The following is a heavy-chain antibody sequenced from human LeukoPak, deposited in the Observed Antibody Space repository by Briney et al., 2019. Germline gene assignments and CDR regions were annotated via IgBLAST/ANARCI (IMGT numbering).Heavy chain of an antibody. Sequence: GGSLRLSCAASGFTFSSYAMSWVRQAPGKGLEWVSAISGSGGSTYYADSVKGRFTISRDNSKNTLYLRMNSLRAEDTAVYYCVKDFWAGTMIVVVNDYWGQGTLVTVSS. CDR1: GFTFSSYA. CDR3: VKDFWAGTMIVVVNDY. CDR2: ISGSGGST. V-gene: IGHV3-23*01. J-gene: IGHJ4*02. D-gene: IGHD3-22*01.